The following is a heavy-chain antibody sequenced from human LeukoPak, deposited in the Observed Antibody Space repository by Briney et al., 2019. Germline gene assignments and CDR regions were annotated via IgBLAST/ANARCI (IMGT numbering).Heavy chain of an antibody. CDR1: GGSISSNY. D-gene: IGHD2-8*01. Sequence: SETLSLTCTVSGGSISSNYWSWIRQAPGKGLEWIGCIYYSGTTNYNPSLKSRVTISVDTSKNQFSLKLSSVTAADTAVYYCARRDVWDSWFDPWGQGTLVTVSS. V-gene: IGHV4-59*08. CDR2: IYYSGTT. J-gene: IGHJ5*02. CDR3: ARRDVWDSWFDP.